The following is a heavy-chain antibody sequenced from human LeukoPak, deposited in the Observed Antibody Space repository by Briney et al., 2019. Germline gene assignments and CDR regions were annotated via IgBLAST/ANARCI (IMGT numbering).Heavy chain of an antibody. V-gene: IGHV3-21*01. Sequence: GGSLRLSCAASGFTFRSYSMNWVRQAPGMGLEWVSSISSSSSYIHYADSVKGRFTISRDNAKNSLYLQMNSLRAEDTAVYYCAREWTSTVVFDYWGQGTLVTVSS. CDR3: AREWTSTVVFDY. CDR1: GFTFRSYS. CDR2: ISSSSSYI. D-gene: IGHD4-23*01. J-gene: IGHJ4*02.